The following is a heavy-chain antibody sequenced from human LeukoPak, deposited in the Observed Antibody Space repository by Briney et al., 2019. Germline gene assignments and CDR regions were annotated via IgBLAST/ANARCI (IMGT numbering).Heavy chain of an antibody. CDR1: GFTFSSYA. D-gene: IGHD6-6*01. J-gene: IGHJ3*02. V-gene: IGHV3-23*01. CDR2: ISGSGGAT. CDR3: ARVSSSNWGAFDI. Sequence: PGGSLRLSCAASGFTFSSYAMTWVRQAPGKGLEWVSGISGSGGATYSADSVKGRFTISRDNAKNSLYLQMNSLRAEDTAVYYCARVSSSNWGAFDIWGQGTMVTVSS.